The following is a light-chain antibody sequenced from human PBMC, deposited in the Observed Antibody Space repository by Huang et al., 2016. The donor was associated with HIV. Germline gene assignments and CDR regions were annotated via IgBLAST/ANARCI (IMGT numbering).Light chain of an antibody. CDR3: HQFYRTPQT. J-gene: IGKJ1*01. CDR2: WAS. CDR1: QTVLHSSNNKNY. V-gene: IGKV4-1*01. Sequence: DIVMTQSPDSMTVSLGERATINCKSSQTVLHSSNNKNYLAGYQQKPGQPPKLLIYWASTRESGVPDRFIGGGSGTDFTLTITSLQAGDVAVYFCHQFYRTPQTFGQGTKVEIK.